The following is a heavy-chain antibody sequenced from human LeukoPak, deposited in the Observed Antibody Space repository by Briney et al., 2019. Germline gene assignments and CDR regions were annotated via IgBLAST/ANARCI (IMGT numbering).Heavy chain of an antibody. D-gene: IGHD6-13*01. J-gene: IGHJ3*02. CDR1: GGSISSGDYY. CDR3: ARVTTVGSSLDAFDI. CDR2: IYYSGST. V-gene: IGHV4-30-4*01. Sequence: SETLSLTCTVSGGSISSGDYYWSWIRQPPGKGLEWIGYIYYSGSTYYNPSLKSRVTISVDTSKNQFSLKLSSVTAADTAVYYCARVTTVGSSLDAFDIWGQGTMVTVSS.